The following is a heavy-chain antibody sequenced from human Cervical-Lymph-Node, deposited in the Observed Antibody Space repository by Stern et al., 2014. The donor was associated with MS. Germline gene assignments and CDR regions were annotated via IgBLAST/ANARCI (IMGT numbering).Heavy chain of an antibody. D-gene: IGHD4-11*01. V-gene: IGHV4-4*02. J-gene: IGHJ5*01. CDR2: IYHSGTT. CDR1: GGSISNSNW. CDR3: AKVNSAYSWFDY. Sequence: QVQLQESGPGLVKPSGTLSLTCAVSGGSISNSNWWGWVRQTPGMGLEWIGEIYHSGTTNLSPSLKSRVTMSVDKSKNHFSLELKSVTAADTAVYYCAKVNSAYSWFDYWGQGTLVTVSS.